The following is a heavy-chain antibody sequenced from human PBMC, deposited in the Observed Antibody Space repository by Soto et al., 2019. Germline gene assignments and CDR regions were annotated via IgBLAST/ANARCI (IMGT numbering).Heavy chain of an antibody. Sequence: GGSLRLSCAASGFTVSSNYMSWVRQAPGKGLEWVSGISWNSDNIGYADSVKGRFTISRDNVKNSLYLQMNSLRAEDTALYYCAKDLYSNYGDAFDIWGQGTMVTVSS. CDR3: AKDLYSNYGDAFDI. J-gene: IGHJ3*02. CDR2: ISWNSDNI. D-gene: IGHD4-4*01. V-gene: IGHV3-9*01. CDR1: GFTVSSNY.